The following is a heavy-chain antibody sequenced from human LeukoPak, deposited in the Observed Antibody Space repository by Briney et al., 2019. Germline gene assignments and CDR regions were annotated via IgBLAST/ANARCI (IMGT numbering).Heavy chain of an antibody. V-gene: IGHV4-59*12. Sequence: PSETLSLTCTVSGGSIGSYYWSWIRQPPGKGLEWIGYIYYSGSTNYNPSLKSRVTISVDTSKNQFSLRLSSVTAADTAVYYCARPNNRGRSSGWYGYGGQGTLVSVSS. CDR3: ARPNNRGRSSGWYGY. D-gene: IGHD6-19*01. CDR1: GGSIGSYY. CDR2: IYYSGST. J-gene: IGHJ4*02.